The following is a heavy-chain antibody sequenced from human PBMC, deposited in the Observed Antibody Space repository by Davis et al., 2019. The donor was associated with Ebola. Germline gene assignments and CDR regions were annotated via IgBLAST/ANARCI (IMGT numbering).Heavy chain of an antibody. CDR1: GGSISSSSYY. Sequence: MPSETLSLTCTVSGGSISSSSYYWSWIRQHPGKGLEWIGYIYYSGSTYYNPSLKGRVTISVDTSKNQFSLKLSSVTAADTAVYYCARKLGIVGAFDIWGKGTTVTVSS. CDR3: ARKLGIVGAFDI. J-gene: IGHJ6*04. D-gene: IGHD7-27*01. CDR2: IYYSGST. V-gene: IGHV4-31*03.